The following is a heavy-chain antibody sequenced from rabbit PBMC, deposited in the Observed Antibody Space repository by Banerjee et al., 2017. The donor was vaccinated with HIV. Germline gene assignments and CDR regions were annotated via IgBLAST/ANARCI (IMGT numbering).Heavy chain of an antibody. CDR3: ARDLITVIGWNFNL. V-gene: IGHV1S45*01. J-gene: IGHJ4*01. CDR1: GVSLNDKDV. D-gene: IGHD1-1*01. Sequence: QERLVESGGGLVKPEGSLTLTCKASGVSLNDKDVMCWVRQAPGKGLEWIACINIVTGKSVYASWALGRFIMSRTSSTTVTLQMTSLTVADTATYFCARDLITVIGWNFNLWGPGTLVTVS. CDR2: INIVTGKS.